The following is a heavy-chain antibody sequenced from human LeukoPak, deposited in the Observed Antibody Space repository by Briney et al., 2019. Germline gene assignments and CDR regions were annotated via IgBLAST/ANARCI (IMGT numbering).Heavy chain of an antibody. V-gene: IGHV4-30-2*01. CDR1: GGSISSGGYS. D-gene: IGHD3-10*01. Sequence: SETLSLTCAVSGGSISSGGYSWSWIRQPPGKGLEWIGYIYHSGSTYYNPSHKSRVTISVDRSKNQFSLKLSSVTAADTAVYYCARARGSGSWSYDYWGQGTLVTVSS. CDR2: IYHSGST. CDR3: ARARGSGSWSYDY. J-gene: IGHJ4*02.